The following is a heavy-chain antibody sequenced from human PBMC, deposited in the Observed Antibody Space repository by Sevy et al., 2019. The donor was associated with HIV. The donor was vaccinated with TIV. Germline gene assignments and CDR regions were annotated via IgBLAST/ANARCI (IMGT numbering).Heavy chain of an antibody. V-gene: IGHV3-23*01. CDR3: GKGGGGHYDPDEIGYYFYYYNMDV. Sequence: GGSLRLSCAVSGFSFDSYGMTWVRQAPGKGLEWVSGISGSGSRTYYADSVKGRFIISRDNSKNTLDLQMNSLRSEDTVIYYCGKGGGGHYDPDEIGYYFYYYNMDVWGKGTTVTVSS. CDR1: GFSFDSYG. D-gene: IGHD3-22*01. CDR2: ISGSGSRT. J-gene: IGHJ6*03.